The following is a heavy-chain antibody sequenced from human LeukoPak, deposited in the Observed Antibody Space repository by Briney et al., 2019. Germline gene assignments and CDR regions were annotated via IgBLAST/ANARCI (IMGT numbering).Heavy chain of an antibody. CDR1: GFTFSSNY. V-gene: IGHV3-66*01. CDR2: IYSGGST. D-gene: IGHD3-10*01. J-gene: IGHJ4*02. Sequence: GGSLRLSCAASGFTFSSNYISWVRQAPGKGLEWVSVIYSGGSTYYADSVKGRFTISRDNSKNTLYLQMNSLRAEDTAVYYCARSGRFGELSMYYFDYWGQGTLVTVSS. CDR3: ARSGRFGELSMYYFDY.